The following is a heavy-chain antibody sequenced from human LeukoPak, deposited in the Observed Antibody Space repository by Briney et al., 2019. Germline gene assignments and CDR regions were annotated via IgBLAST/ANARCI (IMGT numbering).Heavy chain of an antibody. CDR1: GGSISSSSYY. J-gene: IGHJ6*03. V-gene: IGHV4-39*07. CDR3: ASELLGSNYYYMDV. D-gene: IGHD2-15*01. CDR2: INHSGST. Sequence: SETLSLTCTVSGGSISSSSYYWGWIRQPPGKGLEWIGEINHSGSTNYNPSLKSRVTISVDTSKNQFSLKLSSVTAADTAVYYCASELLGSNYYYMDVWGKGTTVTVSS.